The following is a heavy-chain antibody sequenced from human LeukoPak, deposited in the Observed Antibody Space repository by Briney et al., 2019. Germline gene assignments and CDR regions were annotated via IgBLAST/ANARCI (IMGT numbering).Heavy chain of an antibody. D-gene: IGHD3-10*01. CDR1: GFIFNNAW. Sequence: GGSLRLSCAASGFIFNNAWMSWVRLAPGKGLEWVGRIKNKADGGTTDYAGPVKGRFTISRDDSKNTLYLQMNSLKTEDTAVYYCTTSGTPFQYWGQGTLVTVSS. CDR3: TTSGTPFQY. V-gene: IGHV3-15*01. J-gene: IGHJ4*02. CDR2: IKNKADGGTT.